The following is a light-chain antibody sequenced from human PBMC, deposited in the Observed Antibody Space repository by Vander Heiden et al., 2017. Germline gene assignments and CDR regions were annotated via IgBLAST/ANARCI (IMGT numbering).Light chain of an antibody. J-gene: IGKJ1*01. Sequence: EIVLTQSPGTLSLSPGERATLPCRASQSVSSSYLAWYQQKPGQAPRLLIYGASSRATGIPDRVSGSGSGTDFTLTISRLEPEDFAVYYCQQYSGTFGQGTKVEIK. CDR1: QSVSSSY. V-gene: IGKV3-20*01. CDR2: GAS. CDR3: QQYSGT.